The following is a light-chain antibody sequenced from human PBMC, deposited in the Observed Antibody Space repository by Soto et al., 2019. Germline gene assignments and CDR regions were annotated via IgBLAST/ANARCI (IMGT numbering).Light chain of an antibody. Sequence: QSALTQPASVSGSPGQSITMSCTGTSSDVGGYNYVSWYQQHPGKAPKLMIYDVSNRPSGVSNRFSGSKSGNTASLTISGLQAEDEADYYCSSYTSSLVVFGGGTKLTVL. CDR1: SSDVGGYNY. CDR3: SSYTSSLVV. J-gene: IGLJ2*01. V-gene: IGLV2-14*01. CDR2: DVS.